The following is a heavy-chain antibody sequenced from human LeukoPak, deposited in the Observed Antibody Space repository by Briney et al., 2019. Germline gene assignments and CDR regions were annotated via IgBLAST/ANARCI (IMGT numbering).Heavy chain of an antibody. J-gene: IGHJ3*02. V-gene: IGHV1-69*05. D-gene: IGHD2-2*01. CDR3: AREMGGRYCSSTSCHQGSYAFDI. CDR2: IIPIFGTA. CDR1: GGTFSSYA. Sequence: LWASVKVSCKASGGTFSSYAISWVRQAPGQGLEWMGGIIPIFGTANYAQKFQGRVTITTDESTSTAYMELSSLRSEDTAVYYCAREMGGRYCSSTSCHQGSYAFDIWGQGTMVTVSS.